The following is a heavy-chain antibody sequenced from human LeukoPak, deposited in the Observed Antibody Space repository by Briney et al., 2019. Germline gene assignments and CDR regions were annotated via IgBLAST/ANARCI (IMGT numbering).Heavy chain of an antibody. CDR2: ISAYNGNT. Sequence: ASVKVSCKASGYTFTSYGISWVRQSPGQGLEWMGWISAYNGNTNYAQKLQGRVTMTTDTSTSTVYMELRSLRSDDTAVYFCARGGLYCSSTSCYGVDYWGQGTLVTVSS. D-gene: IGHD2-2*01. J-gene: IGHJ4*02. CDR1: GYTFTSYG. CDR3: ARGGLYCSSTSCYGVDY. V-gene: IGHV1-18*01.